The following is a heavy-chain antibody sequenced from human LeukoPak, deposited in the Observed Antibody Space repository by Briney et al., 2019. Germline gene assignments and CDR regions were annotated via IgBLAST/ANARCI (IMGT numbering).Heavy chain of an antibody. Sequence: GGSLRLSCAASGFTFSSSSMNWVRQAPGKGLEWISYISSSSTIKYADSVKGRFTISRDNAKNSLYLQMNSLRAEDTAVYYCARDGKAVAVAFDIWGQGTMVTVSS. J-gene: IGHJ3*02. CDR1: GFTFSSSS. CDR2: ISSSSTI. D-gene: IGHD6-19*01. CDR3: ARDGKAVAVAFDI. V-gene: IGHV3-48*01.